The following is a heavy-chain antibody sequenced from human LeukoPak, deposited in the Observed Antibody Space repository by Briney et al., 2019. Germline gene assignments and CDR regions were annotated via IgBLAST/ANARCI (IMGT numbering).Heavy chain of an antibody. CDR3: ARVGLSLGGSYSFDY. V-gene: IGHV3-21*01. Sequence: SGGSLRLSCAASGFTFSSYSMNWVRQAPGKGLEWVSSISSSSSYIYYADSVKGRFTISRDNAKNSLYLQMNSLRAEDTAVYYCARVGLSLGGSYSFDYWGQGTLVTVSS. CDR2: ISSSSSYI. J-gene: IGHJ4*02. D-gene: IGHD1-26*01. CDR1: GFTFSSYS.